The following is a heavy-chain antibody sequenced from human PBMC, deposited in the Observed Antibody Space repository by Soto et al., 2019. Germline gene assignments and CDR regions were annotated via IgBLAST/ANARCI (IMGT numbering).Heavy chain of an antibody. CDR3: AHIMADCSGGSCYEVMLRWYFDL. CDR2: IYRADDK. CDR1: GFSLSTSGVG. Sequence: QITAKESGPTLGKPPQPLTLTCTFSGFSLSTSGVGVGWIRQPPGKALEWLALIYRADDKRYSPSLKSMLTITKDTSQNPVVIKMTNMEPVDTATYYCAHIMADCSGGSCYEVMLRWYFDLWGRGTLVTVSS. J-gene: IGHJ2*01. D-gene: IGHD2-15*01. V-gene: IGHV2-5*02.